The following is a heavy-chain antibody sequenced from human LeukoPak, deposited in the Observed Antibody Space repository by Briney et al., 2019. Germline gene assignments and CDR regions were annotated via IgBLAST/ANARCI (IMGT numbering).Heavy chain of an antibody. Sequence: SETLSLTCTVSGGSISSSSYYWGWIRQPPGKGLEWIGSIYYSGSTYYNPSLKSRVTISVDTSKNQFSLKLSSVTAADTAVYYCARMDWVSAPPDHYYYMDVRGKGTTVTVSS. J-gene: IGHJ6*03. CDR3: ARMDWVSAPPDHYYYMDV. CDR1: GGSISSSSYY. D-gene: IGHD3/OR15-3a*01. CDR2: IYYSGST. V-gene: IGHV4-39*07.